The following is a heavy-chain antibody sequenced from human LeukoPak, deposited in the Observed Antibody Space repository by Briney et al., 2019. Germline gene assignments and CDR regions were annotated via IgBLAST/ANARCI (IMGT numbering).Heavy chain of an antibody. Sequence: ASVKVSCKASGYTFTSYYMHWVRQAPGQGLEWMGIINPSGGSTSYAQKFQGRVTMTRDMSTSTVYMELSSLRSEDTAVYYCALRARGYSGHDHFDYWGQGTLVTVSS. CDR2: INPSGGST. J-gene: IGHJ4*02. CDR1: GYTFTSYY. D-gene: IGHD5-12*01. V-gene: IGHV1-46*01. CDR3: ALRARGYSGHDHFDY.